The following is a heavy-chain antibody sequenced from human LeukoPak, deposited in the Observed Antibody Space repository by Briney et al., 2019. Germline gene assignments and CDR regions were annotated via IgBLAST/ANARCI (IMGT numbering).Heavy chain of an antibody. CDR1: GITVSSNY. D-gene: IGHD6-13*01. Sequence: PGGSLRLSCAASGITVSSNYMSWVRQAPGKGLEWVSVIYNGGSANYADSVKGRFTISRDNSKNKVYLQMNSLRVEDTAVYYCAREASYSGSWWYFDHWGQGTLVTVSS. V-gene: IGHV3-66*01. CDR2: IYNGGSA. J-gene: IGHJ4*02. CDR3: AREASYSGSWWYFDH.